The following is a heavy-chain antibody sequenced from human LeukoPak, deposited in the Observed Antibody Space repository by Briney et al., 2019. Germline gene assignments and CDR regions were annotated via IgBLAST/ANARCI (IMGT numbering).Heavy chain of an antibody. CDR1: GFTFSSYS. D-gene: IGHD5-24*01. J-gene: IGHJ3*02. V-gene: IGHV3-48*04. Sequence: GGSLRLSCAASGFTFSSYSMNWVRQAPGKGLEWVSYISSSSTIYYADSVKGRFTISRDNAKNSLYLQMNSLRAEDMALYYCAKGSPDGAFDIWGQGTMVTVSS. CDR2: ISSSSTI. CDR3: AKGSPDGAFDI.